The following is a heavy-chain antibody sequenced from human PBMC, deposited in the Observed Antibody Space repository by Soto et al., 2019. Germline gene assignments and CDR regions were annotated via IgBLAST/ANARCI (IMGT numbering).Heavy chain of an antibody. CDR2: IIPIFGTA. Sequence: SVKVSCKASGGTFSSYAISWVRQAPGQGLEWMGGIIPIFGTANYAQKFQGRVTITADESTSTAYMELSSLRSEDTAVYYCARVAPGGDYYDSSGPRWFDPWGQGTLVTVSS. CDR1: GGTFSSYA. D-gene: IGHD3-22*01. J-gene: IGHJ5*02. V-gene: IGHV1-69*13. CDR3: ARVAPGGDYYDSSGPRWFDP.